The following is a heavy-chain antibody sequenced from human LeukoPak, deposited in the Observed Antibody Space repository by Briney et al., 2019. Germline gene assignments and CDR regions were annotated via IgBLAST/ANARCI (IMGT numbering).Heavy chain of an antibody. D-gene: IGHD6-19*01. J-gene: IGHJ4*02. CDR2: IYYSGST. Sequence: PSETLSLTCTVSGGSISSYYWSWIRQPPGKGLEWIGYIYYSGSTNYNPSLKSRVTISVDTSKNQFSLKLSSVTAADTAVYYCANNIAVAGTVDYWGQGTLVSVSS. CDR1: GGSISSYY. V-gene: IGHV4-59*08. CDR3: ANNIAVAGTVDY.